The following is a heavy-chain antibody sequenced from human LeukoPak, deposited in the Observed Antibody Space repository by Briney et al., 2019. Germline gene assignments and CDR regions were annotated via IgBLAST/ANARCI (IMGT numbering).Heavy chain of an antibody. CDR2: INPSGGST. CDR3: ASSYYDSSGYVRGGY. D-gene: IGHD3-22*01. J-gene: IGHJ4*02. CDR1: GYTFTSYD. Sequence: ASVKVSCKASGYTFTSYDINWVRQAPGQGLEWMGIINPSGGSTSYAQKFQGRVTMTRDMSTSTVYMELSSLRSEDTAVYYCASSYYDSSGYVRGGYWGQGTLVTVSS. V-gene: IGHV1-46*01.